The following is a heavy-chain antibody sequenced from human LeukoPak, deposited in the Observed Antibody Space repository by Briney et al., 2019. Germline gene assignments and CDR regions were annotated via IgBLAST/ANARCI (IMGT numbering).Heavy chain of an antibody. CDR1: GFTFSDFW. V-gene: IGHV3-7*01. J-gene: IGHJ4*02. CDR2: MNRDGSEK. CDR3: ARISTNWQFDY. Sequence: GGSLRLSCAASGFTFSDFWLSWVRQAPGKGLEWVANMNRDGSEKNYVDSMEGRITISRDNAKNSLYLQMNSLRVEDTAVYYCARISTNWQFDYWGQGALVTVSS. D-gene: IGHD1-1*01.